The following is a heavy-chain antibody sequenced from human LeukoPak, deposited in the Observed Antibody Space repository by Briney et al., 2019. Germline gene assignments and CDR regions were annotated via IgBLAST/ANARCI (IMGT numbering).Heavy chain of an antibody. J-gene: IGHJ4*02. Sequence: SETLSLTCTASGGSISSSSFYWGWIRQPPGKGLEWIGTIYYSGSTFYNPSLKSRVTISVDTSKNQFSLKLSSVTAADTAVYYCARVKKIAVAGTDYWGQGTLVTVSS. CDR1: GGSISSSSFY. V-gene: IGHV4-39*07. CDR3: ARVKKIAVAGTDY. D-gene: IGHD6-19*01. CDR2: IYYSGST.